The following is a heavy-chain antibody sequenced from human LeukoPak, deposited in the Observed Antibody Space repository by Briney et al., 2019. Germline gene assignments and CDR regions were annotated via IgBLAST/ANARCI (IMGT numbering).Heavy chain of an antibody. Sequence: SVKVSCKASGGTFSSYAISWVRQAPGQGLEWMGRIIPILGIANYAQKFQGRVTITADKSTSTAYMELSSLRSEDTAVYYCAKEAPYYDFWSGYHYYYFDYWGQGTLVTVSS. J-gene: IGHJ4*02. V-gene: IGHV1-69*04. D-gene: IGHD3-3*01. CDR2: IIPILGIA. CDR3: AKEAPYYDFWSGYHYYYFDY. CDR1: GGTFSSYA.